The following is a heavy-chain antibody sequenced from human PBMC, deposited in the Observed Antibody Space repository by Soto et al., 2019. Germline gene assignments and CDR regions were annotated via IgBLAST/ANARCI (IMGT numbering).Heavy chain of an antibody. Sequence: QITLKESGPTLVKPTQTLTLTCTFSGFSLSTSGMGVGWIRQPPGKALEWLALIYWDDDKRYSPSLKSRLTVTKETSRKQVVLTMTNMDPLDTGTYYCAHITVTGYGMDVWGQGTTVTVSS. J-gene: IGHJ6*02. CDR2: IYWDDDK. CDR3: AHITVTGYGMDV. CDR1: GFSLSTSGMG. V-gene: IGHV2-5*02. D-gene: IGHD3-10*01.